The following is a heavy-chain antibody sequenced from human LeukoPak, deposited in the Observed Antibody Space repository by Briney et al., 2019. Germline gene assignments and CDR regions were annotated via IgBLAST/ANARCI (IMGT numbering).Heavy chain of an antibody. V-gene: IGHV4-34*01. Sequence: SETLSLTCAVYGGSFSDYYWTWIRQPPGKGLEWIGEITHSGSTSYNPSLKSRVTMSVDTSKNQFSLKLSSVTAADTAVYYCARSKAHLSTSWYGNWFDPWGQGTLVTVSS. CDR2: ITHSGST. D-gene: IGHD2-2*01. J-gene: IGHJ5*02. CDR1: GGSFSDYY. CDR3: ARSKAHLSTSWYGNWFDP.